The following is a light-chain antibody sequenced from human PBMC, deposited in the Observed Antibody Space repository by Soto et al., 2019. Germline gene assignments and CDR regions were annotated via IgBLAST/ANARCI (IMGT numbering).Light chain of an antibody. CDR1: QSVSSN. CDR2: GAS. V-gene: IGKV3-15*01. J-gene: IGKJ1*01. CDR3: QQYNNWPPRT. Sequence: EIVMTQAPATLSVSPGERATLSCRASQSVSSNLAWYQQKPGQAPRPLIYGASTRATGIPASFSGSGAGTEFTLTISSLQSEDFAVYYCQQYNNWPPRTVGQGTEVEIK.